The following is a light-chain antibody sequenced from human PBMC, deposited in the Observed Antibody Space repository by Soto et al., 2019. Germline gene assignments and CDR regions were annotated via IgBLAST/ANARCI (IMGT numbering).Light chain of an antibody. V-gene: IGLV1-40*01. J-gene: IGLJ2*01. Sequence: QSVLTQPPSVSGAPGQRVTISCTGSSSNIGARFDVHWYQQLPGTAPKVLIYGNTNRPSGVPDRFSDSRSGTSASLAITGLXXXXXXXYYCQSFDFTLKDSLFGGGTKL. CDR2: GNT. CDR1: SSNIGARFD. CDR3: QSFDFTLKDSL.